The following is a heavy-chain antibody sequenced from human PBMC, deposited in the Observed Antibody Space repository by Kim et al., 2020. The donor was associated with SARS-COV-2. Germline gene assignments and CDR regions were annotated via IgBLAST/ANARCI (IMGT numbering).Heavy chain of an antibody. CDR1: GFTFSTYT. CDR2: ISYDGSNK. Sequence: LSLTCAASGFTFSTYTMHWVRQAPGKGLEWVAVISYDGSNKYYADSVKGRFTISRDNSKNTLYLEMNSLRAEDTAVYYCARDRYCSSTSCYDGPGYYYGMDVWGQGTTVTVSS. J-gene: IGHJ6*02. D-gene: IGHD2-2*01. CDR3: ARDRYCSSTSCYDGPGYYYGMDV. V-gene: IGHV3-30-3*01.